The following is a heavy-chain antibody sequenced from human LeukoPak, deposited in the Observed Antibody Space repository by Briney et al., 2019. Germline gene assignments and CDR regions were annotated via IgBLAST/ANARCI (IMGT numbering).Heavy chain of an antibody. D-gene: IGHD2-8*01. Sequence: SETLSLTCAVYGWSFSCYYWNWIRQPPGKGLEGIGEINHSGSTNYNPSLKSRVTISVDTSKNQFSLKLSSVTAADTAVYYCASLPGDNGWGQGSLVTVSS. V-gene: IGHV4-34*01. J-gene: IGHJ4*02. CDR1: GWSFSCYY. CDR3: ASLPGDNG. CDR2: INHSGST.